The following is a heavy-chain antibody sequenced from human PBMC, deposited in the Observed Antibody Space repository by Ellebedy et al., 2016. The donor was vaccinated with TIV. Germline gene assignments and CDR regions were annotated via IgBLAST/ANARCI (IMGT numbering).Heavy chain of an antibody. Sequence: GGSLRLSXAASGFTFSSYGMHWVRQAPGKGLEWVAVIWYDGSNKYYADSVKGRFTISRDNSKNTLHLQMNSLRAEDTAVYYCARARLDWNWFDPWGQGTLVTVSS. J-gene: IGHJ5*02. D-gene: IGHD3-9*01. CDR3: ARARLDWNWFDP. CDR1: GFTFSSYG. CDR2: IWYDGSNK. V-gene: IGHV3-33*01.